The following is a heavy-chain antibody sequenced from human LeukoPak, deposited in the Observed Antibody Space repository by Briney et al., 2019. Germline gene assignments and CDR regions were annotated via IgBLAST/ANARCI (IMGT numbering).Heavy chain of an antibody. V-gene: IGHV3-21*01. CDR1: GFNFTNYS. Sequence: GGSLRLSCAASGFNFTNYSMNWVRQAPGKGLEWVSSIHSSSSSIYYADSLKGRFTISRDNAKNSLYLQMNSLRAEDTAVYYCARDLAWDAFDIWGQGTMVTVSS. CDR3: ARDLAWDAFDI. J-gene: IGHJ3*02. CDR2: IHSSSSSI.